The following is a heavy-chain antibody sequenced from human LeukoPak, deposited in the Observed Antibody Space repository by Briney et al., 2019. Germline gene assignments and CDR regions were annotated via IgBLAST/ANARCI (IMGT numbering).Heavy chain of an antibody. CDR3: ARAPRLNYYDSRGDCDY. CDR2: MNPNSGNT. CDR1: GYTFTSYD. D-gene: IGHD3-22*01. J-gene: IGHJ4*02. Sequence: ASVKVSCKASGYTFTSYDINWVRQAPGQGLECMGWMNPNSGNTGYAQKFQGRVTMTRNTSISTAYMELSSLRSEDTAVYYCARAPRLNYYDSRGDCDYWGQGTLVTVSS. V-gene: IGHV1-8*01.